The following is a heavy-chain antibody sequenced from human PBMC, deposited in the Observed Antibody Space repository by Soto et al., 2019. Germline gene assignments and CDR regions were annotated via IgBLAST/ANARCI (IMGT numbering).Heavy chain of an antibody. CDR1: GGSVSRGGYF. CDR2: IYYSGNT. D-gene: IGHD3-9*01. CDR3: ARRYGYYFDY. Sequence: SGTLSLTCTVSGGSVSRGGYFWGWIRQPPGKGLGWIGNIYYSGNTHYNPSLKSRVIISVDTSKNQLSLKLSSVTAADTAVYYCARRYGYYFDYWGQGTLVTVSS. J-gene: IGHJ4*02. V-gene: IGHV4-39*07.